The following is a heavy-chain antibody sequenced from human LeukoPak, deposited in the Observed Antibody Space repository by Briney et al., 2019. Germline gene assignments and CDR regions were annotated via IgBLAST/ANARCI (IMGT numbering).Heavy chain of an antibody. CDR2: ISSSSSYI. Sequence: PGGSLRLSCAASGFTFSRYSMNWVRQAPGKGLEWVSYISSSSSYIYYADAVKGRFTISRDKAKNSLYLQMNSLRAEDTAVYYCARSSSYSSSWLLLDYWGQGTLVTVSS. J-gene: IGHJ4*02. CDR1: GFTFSRYS. V-gene: IGHV3-21*01. CDR3: ARSSSYSSSWLLLDY. D-gene: IGHD6-13*01.